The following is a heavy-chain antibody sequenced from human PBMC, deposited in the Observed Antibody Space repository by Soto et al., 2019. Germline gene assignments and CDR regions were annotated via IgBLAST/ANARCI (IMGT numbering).Heavy chain of an antibody. D-gene: IGHD3-3*02. CDR1: GGTFSTAA. J-gene: IGHJ6*02. V-gene: IGHV1-69*12. Sequence: QVQVEQSGAEVKKPGSSVKVSCKASGGTFSTAAISWVRQAPGQGLEWMGGIMPIFRTADYAQKFQGRVTITADESTTTAYLALRSLRSEDTAVYYCARDKDRPQLGGNYYYIMDVLGQGTTVTVSS. CDR3: ARDKDRPQLGGNYYYIMDV. CDR2: IMPIFRTA.